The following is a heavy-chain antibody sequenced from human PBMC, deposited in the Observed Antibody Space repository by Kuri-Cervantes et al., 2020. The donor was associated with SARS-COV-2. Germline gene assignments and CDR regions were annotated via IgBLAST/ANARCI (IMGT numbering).Heavy chain of an antibody. CDR1: GFTFSSYA. CDR2: ISGSGGST. J-gene: IGHJ6*02. Sequence: GGSLRLSCAASGFTFSSYAMSWVRQAPGKGLEWVSAISGSGGSTYYADSVKGRFTISRDNPKNTLYLQMNSLRAEDTAVYYCAREGRNIDYYYGMDVWGQGTTVTVSS. D-gene: IGHD1-14*01. V-gene: IGHV3-23*01. CDR3: AREGRNIDYYYGMDV.